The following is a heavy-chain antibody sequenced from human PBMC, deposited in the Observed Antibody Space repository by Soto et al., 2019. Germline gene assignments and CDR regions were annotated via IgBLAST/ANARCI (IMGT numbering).Heavy chain of an antibody. Sequence: GGSLRLSCAASGFTFSSYGMHWVRQAPGKGLEWVAVISYDGSNKYYADSVKGRFTISRDNSKNTLYLQMNSLRAEDTAVYYCAKVARVRTTVAQFDYWGQGTLVTVSS. J-gene: IGHJ4*02. V-gene: IGHV3-30*18. CDR1: GFTFSSYG. CDR3: AKVARVRTTVAQFDY. D-gene: IGHD4-17*01. CDR2: ISYDGSNK.